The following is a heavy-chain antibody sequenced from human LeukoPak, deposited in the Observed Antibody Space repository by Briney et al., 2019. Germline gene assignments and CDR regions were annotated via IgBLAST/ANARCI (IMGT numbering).Heavy chain of an antibody. Sequence: ASVKVSCKASGYTFTDYYVHWVRQAPGEGLEWMGRINPKTDGTIYAQKIQDRVTMTRDTSVSTAYMELSRLTSDDTAVYYCARESAFDIWGQGTMVTVSS. CDR1: GYTFTDYY. J-gene: IGHJ3*02. CDR2: INPKTDGT. CDR3: ARESAFDI. V-gene: IGHV1-2*06.